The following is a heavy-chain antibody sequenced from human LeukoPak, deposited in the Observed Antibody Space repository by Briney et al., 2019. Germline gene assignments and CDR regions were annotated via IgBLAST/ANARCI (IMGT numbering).Heavy chain of an antibody. CDR2: IYHSGST. V-gene: IGHV4-30-2*01. CDR1: GGSISSGGYS. CDR3: ARDNIQLDAFDI. D-gene: IGHD5-18*01. J-gene: IGHJ3*02. Sequence: PSETLSLTCAASGGSISSGGYSWSWIRQPPGKGLEWIGYIYHSGSTYYNPSLKSRVTISVDRSKNQFSLKLSSVTAADTAVYHCARDNIQLDAFDIWGQGTMVTVSS.